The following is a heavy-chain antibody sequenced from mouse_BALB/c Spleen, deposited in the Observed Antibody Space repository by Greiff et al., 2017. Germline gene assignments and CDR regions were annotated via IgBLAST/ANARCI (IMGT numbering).Heavy chain of an antibody. CDR2: ISSGGST. Sequence: EVKLMESGGGLVKPGGSLKLSCAASGFTFSSYAMSWVRQTPEKRLEWVASISSGGSTYYPDSVKGRFTISRDNARNILYLQMSSLRSEDTAMYYCANYDYDEGAFAYWGQGTLVTVSA. CDR3: ANYDYDEGAFAY. V-gene: IGHV5-6-5*01. J-gene: IGHJ3*01. D-gene: IGHD2-4*01. CDR1: GFTFSSYA.